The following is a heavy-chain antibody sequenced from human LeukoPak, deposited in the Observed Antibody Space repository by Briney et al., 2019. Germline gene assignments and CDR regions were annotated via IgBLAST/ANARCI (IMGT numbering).Heavy chain of an antibody. CDR3: AIPLQYYYDSSDPFDF. CDR1: GFTFSNFA. J-gene: IGHJ3*01. CDR2: ISYDGNKE. V-gene: IGHV3-30*04. D-gene: IGHD3-22*01. Sequence: QTGGSLRLSCAASGFTFSNFAMHWVRQAPGKGLEWVAVISYDGNKESYADSVRGRFTISRDQAKKTLFLQMNSLTLEDTAVFYCAIPLQYYYDSSDPFDFWGQGTMVTVSS.